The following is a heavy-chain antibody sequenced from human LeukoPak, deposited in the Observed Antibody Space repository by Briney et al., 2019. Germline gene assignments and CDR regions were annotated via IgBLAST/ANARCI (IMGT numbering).Heavy chain of an antibody. D-gene: IGHD3-10*01. CDR1: GGSISTYY. Sequence: SETLSLTCTVSGGSISTYYWSWIRQPPGKGLEWIAYIYYSGSANYNPSLKSRVTMSIDTSKNQFSLKLSSVTAADTAVYYCAGSFGSGNYFDYWGQETLVTVSS. CDR3: AGSFGSGNYFDY. CDR2: IYYSGSA. V-gene: IGHV4-59*01. J-gene: IGHJ4*02.